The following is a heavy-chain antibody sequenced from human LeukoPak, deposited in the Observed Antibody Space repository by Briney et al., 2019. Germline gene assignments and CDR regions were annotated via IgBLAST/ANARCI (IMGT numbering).Heavy chain of an antibody. V-gene: IGHV3-48*01. CDR3: ARSYYDILTGYHSPYFDS. CDR2: ISGSSATI. Sequence: GGSLRLSCAASGFPFGSYMMNWVRQAPGKGLEWLSYISGSSATIYYADSVKGRFTISGDNAANSLYLQLNSLRVEDTAVYFCARSYYDILTGYHSPYFDSWGQGTLVSVSS. CDR1: GFPFGSYM. J-gene: IGHJ4*02. D-gene: IGHD3-9*01.